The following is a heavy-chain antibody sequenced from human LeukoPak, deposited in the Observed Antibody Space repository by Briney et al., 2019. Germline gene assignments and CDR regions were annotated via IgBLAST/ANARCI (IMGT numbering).Heavy chain of an antibody. CDR2: VYSSGNT. V-gene: IGHV4-4*07. CDR3: ARVGYFGSGNYYNDRGAFDY. D-gene: IGHD3-10*01. Sequence: NTSETLSLTCTVSGGSISGYFWNWIRQPAGKALEWVGRVYSSGNTNYNPSLKSRLTLSIDTSKNQFSLKLRSVTAADTAFYYCARVGYFGSGNYYNDRGAFDYWGQGTLVTVSS. CDR1: GGSISGYF. J-gene: IGHJ4*02.